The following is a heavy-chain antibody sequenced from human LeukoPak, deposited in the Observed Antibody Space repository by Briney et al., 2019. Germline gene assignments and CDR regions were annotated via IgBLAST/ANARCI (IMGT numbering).Heavy chain of an antibody. CDR1: GGSFSGYY. V-gene: IGHV4-34*01. CDR2: INHSGST. Sequence: SETLSLTCAVYGGSFSGYYWSWIRQPPGKGLEWIGEINHSGSTNYNPSLKSRVTISVDTSKNQFSLKPSSVTAADTAVYYCAREPGITGTTYYFDYWGQGTLVTVSS. J-gene: IGHJ4*02. CDR3: AREPGITGTTYYFDY. D-gene: IGHD1-7*01.